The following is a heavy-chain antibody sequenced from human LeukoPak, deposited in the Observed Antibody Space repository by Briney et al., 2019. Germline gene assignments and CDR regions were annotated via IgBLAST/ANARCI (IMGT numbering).Heavy chain of an antibody. V-gene: IGHV3-23*01. D-gene: IGHD3-16*01. J-gene: IGHJ5*02. CDR3: AKEYSYNYVWDR. CDR1: GFTFSSYA. CDR2: ISGRGDST. Sequence: GRSLRLSCAASGFTFSSYAISWVRQAPGKGLEWVSSISGRGDSTYYADSVKGRFTISRDNSKNTVYLQMNSLRVEDTAVYYCAKEYSYNYVWDRWGQGTLVTVSS.